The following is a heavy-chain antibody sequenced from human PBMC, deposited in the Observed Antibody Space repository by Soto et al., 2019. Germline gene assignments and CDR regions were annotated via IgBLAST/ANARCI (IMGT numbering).Heavy chain of an antibody. J-gene: IGHJ4*02. D-gene: IGHD6-19*01. CDR2: ISYDGSNK. Sequence: GGSLRLSCAASGFTFSSYAMHWVRQAPGKGLEWVAVISYDGSNKYYADSVKGRFTISRDNSKNTLYLQMNSLRAEDTAVYYCARDSLQWLEVSLFDYWGQGTLVTVSS. CDR1: GFTFSSYA. V-gene: IGHV3-30-3*01. CDR3: ARDSLQWLEVSLFDY.